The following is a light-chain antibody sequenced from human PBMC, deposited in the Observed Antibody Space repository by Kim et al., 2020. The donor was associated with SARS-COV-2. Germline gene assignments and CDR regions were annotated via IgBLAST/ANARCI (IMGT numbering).Light chain of an antibody. CDR1: SSDVGTYKY. CDR2: DVS. CDR3: SSYTSSSTLE. V-gene: IGLV2-14*01. J-gene: IGLJ2*01. Sequence: QSALTQPASVSGSPGQSITISCTGTSSDVGTYKYISWYQQHPGKAPKLMIYDVSNRPSGVSNRFSGSKSGNTASLTISGLQAEDEADYYCSSYTSSSTLEFGGGTQLTV.